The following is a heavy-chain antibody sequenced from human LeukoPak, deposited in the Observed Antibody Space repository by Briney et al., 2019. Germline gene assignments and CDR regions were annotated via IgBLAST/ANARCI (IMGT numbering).Heavy chain of an antibody. J-gene: IGHJ5*02. D-gene: IGHD2-2*01. Sequence: GASVKVSCKASGYTFTDYHMYWMRQAPGQGLECMGWMNPNSGGTNYAQKFQGRVTMTRDTSISTAYMELSRLRSDDTAVYYCARRIGVVDANWFDPWGQGTLVTVSS. CDR1: GYTFTDYH. V-gene: IGHV1-2*02. CDR2: MNPNSGGT. CDR3: ARRIGVVDANWFDP.